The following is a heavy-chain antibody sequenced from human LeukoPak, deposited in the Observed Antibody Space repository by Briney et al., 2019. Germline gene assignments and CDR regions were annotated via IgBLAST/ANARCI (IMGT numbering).Heavy chain of an antibody. CDR1: GFTFSSYG. CDR3: AKPVPNWNDEATFDH. CDR2: IRYDGSNK. J-gene: IGHJ4*02. D-gene: IGHD1-1*01. V-gene: IGHV3-30*02. Sequence: GGSLRLSCAASGFTFSSYGMHWVRQAPGKGLEWVAFIRYDGSNKYYADSVKGRFTISRDNSKNTLYLQMNSLRAEDTAVYYCAKPVPNWNDEATFDHWGQGTLVTVSS.